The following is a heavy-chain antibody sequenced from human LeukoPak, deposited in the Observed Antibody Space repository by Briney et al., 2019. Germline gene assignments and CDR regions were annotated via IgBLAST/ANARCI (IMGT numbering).Heavy chain of an antibody. CDR1: GFTFNGYY. Sequence: PGGSLRLSWAASGFTFNGYYMSWIRQAPGKGLEWVSYISSSSSYTNYADSVKGRFTISRDNAKNSLYLQMNSLRAEDTAVYYCARLDSGRDYFDYWGQGTLVTVSS. J-gene: IGHJ4*02. D-gene: IGHD6-25*01. CDR2: ISSSSSYT. V-gene: IGHV3-11*06. CDR3: ARLDSGRDYFDY.